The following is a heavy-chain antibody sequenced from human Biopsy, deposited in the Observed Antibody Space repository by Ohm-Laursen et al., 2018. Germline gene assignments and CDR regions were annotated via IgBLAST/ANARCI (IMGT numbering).Heavy chain of an antibody. J-gene: IGHJ4*02. D-gene: IGHD3-16*01. CDR1: GFTFSTYT. CDR2: ISRTSDFI. V-gene: IGHV3-21*01. Sequence: SLRLSCAASGFTFSTYTMTWVRQAPGKGLEWVSSISRTSDFIYYADSVMGRFTISRDNAKNSVDLQMNSLRAEDTAVYFCARERGWESISTIDYWGQGTLVTASS. CDR3: ARERGWESISTIDY.